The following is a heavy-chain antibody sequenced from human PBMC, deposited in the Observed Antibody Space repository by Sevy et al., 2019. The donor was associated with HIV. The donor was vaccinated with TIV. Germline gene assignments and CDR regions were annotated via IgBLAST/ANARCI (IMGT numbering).Heavy chain of an antibody. CDR1: GFTFSSYA. CDR3: AKLSGCYDSSGYYEPFDY. J-gene: IGHJ4*02. D-gene: IGHD3-22*01. Sequence: GGSLRLSCAASGFTFSSYAMSWVRQAPGKGLEWVSAISGSGGSTYYADSVKGRFTISRDNSKNTLYLQMNSLRAEDTAVYYCAKLSGCYDSSGYYEPFDYWGQGTLVTVSS. V-gene: IGHV3-23*01. CDR2: ISGSGGST.